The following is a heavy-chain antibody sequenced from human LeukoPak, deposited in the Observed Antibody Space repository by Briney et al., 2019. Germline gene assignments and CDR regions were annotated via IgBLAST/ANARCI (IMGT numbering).Heavy chain of an antibody. CDR3: AKGTKGYCSGGSCYHFDY. V-gene: IGHV3-74*01. Sequence: GGSLRLSCAASGFTFSSYWMHWVRHAPGKGLVWVSRINSDGSSTSYADSVKGRFTISRDNAKNTLYLQMNSLRAEDTAVYYCAKGTKGYCSGGSCYHFDYWGQGTLVTVPS. CDR1: GFTFSSYW. CDR2: INSDGSST. D-gene: IGHD2-15*01. J-gene: IGHJ4*02.